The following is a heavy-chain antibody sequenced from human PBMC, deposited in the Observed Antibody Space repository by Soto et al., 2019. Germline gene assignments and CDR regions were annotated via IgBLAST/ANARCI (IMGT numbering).Heavy chain of an antibody. D-gene: IGHD7-27*01. CDR2: ISYDGTNK. CDR1: GFSFSISP. J-gene: IGHJ5*02. CDR3: ARDPKTSGGKHWAFTFFRS. V-gene: IGHV3-30-3*01. Sequence: QVQLVESGGGVVQPGRSLRLSCAASGFSFSISPMHWVRQAPGKGPEWVALISYDGTNKFYADSVKGRFTISRDNSKTTLYLQVDSLRPVDAAVYYCARDPKTSGGKHWAFTFFRSWGQGTLVTVSS.